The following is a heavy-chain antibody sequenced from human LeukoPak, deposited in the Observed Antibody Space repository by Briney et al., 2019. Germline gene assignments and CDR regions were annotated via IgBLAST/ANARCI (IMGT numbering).Heavy chain of an antibody. Sequence: SETLSLTCTVSGGSISSYYWSWLWQPPGKGLEWIGYIYYSGSTNYNPSLKSRVTISVDASKNQFSLKLSSVTAADTAVYYCARGGSYYGYFDYWGQGTLVTVSS. V-gene: IGHV4-59*01. CDR1: GGSISSYY. CDR2: IYYSGST. J-gene: IGHJ4*02. D-gene: IGHD1-26*01. CDR3: ARGGSYYGYFDY.